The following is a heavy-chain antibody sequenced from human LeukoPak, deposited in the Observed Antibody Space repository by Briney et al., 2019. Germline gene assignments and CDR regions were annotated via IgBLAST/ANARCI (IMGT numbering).Heavy chain of an antibody. J-gene: IGHJ6*03. D-gene: IGHD3-3*01. CDR1: GFTFSSYS. Sequence: GGSLRLSCAASGFTFSSYSMNWVRQAPGKGLEWVSYISSSSSTIYYADSVEGRFTISRDNAKNSLYLQMNSLRAEDTAVYYCARIGFILEPIYYYYHMDVWGKGTTVTVSS. CDR3: ARIGFILEPIYYYYHMDV. CDR2: ISSSSSTI. V-gene: IGHV3-48*01.